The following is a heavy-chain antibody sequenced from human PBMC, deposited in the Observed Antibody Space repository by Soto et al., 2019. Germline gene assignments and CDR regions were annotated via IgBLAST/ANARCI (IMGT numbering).Heavy chain of an antibody. J-gene: IGHJ5*02. V-gene: IGHV3-21*01. D-gene: IGHD6-13*01. CDR1: GFTFSSYS. CDR2: ISSSSSYI. Sequence: LRLSCAASGFTFSSYSMNWVRQAPGKGLEWVSSISSSSSYIYYADSVKGRFTISRDNAKNSLYLQMNSLRAEDTAVYYCARDQQLVRLGVRFDPWGQGTLVTVS. CDR3: ARDQQLVRLGVRFDP.